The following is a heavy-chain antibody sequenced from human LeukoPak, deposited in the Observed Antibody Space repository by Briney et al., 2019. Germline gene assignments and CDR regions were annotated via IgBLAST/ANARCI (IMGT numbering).Heavy chain of an antibody. CDR2: INHSGST. V-gene: IGHV4-34*01. J-gene: IGHJ4*02. D-gene: IGHD2-8*01. Sequence: SETLSLTCAVYGGSFSGYYWSWIRQPPGKGLEWIGEINHSGSTNYNPSLKSRVTISVDTSKSQFSLKLSSVTAADTAVYYCAREVLYCTNGVCYTASLDYWGQGTLVTVSS. CDR3: AREVLYCTNGVCYTASLDY. CDR1: GGSFSGYY.